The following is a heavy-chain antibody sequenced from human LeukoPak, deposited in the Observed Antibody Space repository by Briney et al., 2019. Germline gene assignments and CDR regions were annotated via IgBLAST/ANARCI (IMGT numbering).Heavy chain of an antibody. V-gene: IGHV1-46*01. J-gene: IGHJ4*02. Sequence: APVKVSCKTSGYTFTNYYMHWVRQAPGQGLEWMGIINLGDGTTSYAQKFQGRVTMTRDTSTSTVYMELSSLRSDDTDTAVYYCARHDLPGNSPFDYWGQGTLVTVSS. CDR2: INLGDGTT. D-gene: IGHD4-23*01. CDR1: GYTFTNYY. CDR3: ARHDLPGNSPFDY.